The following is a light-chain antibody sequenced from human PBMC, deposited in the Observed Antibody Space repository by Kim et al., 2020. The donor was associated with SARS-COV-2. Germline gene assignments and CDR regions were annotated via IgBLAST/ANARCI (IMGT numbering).Light chain of an antibody. Sequence: PGQRVTICCKGRSSNIGRKTVNGYRQLPGTAPTLRIYSSDQRPSGVPDRFSGSKSGTSASLAISGLQSEDEADYYCASWDASLKGVFGGGTQLTVL. CDR3: ASWDASLKGV. J-gene: IGLJ3*02. V-gene: IGLV1-44*01. CDR1: SSNIGRKT. CDR2: SSD.